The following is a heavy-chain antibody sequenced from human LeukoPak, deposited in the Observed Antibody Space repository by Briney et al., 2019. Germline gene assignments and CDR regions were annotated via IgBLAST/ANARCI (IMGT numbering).Heavy chain of an antibody. V-gene: IGHV3-23*01. CDR1: GFTLSSYA. D-gene: IGHD3-9*01. CDR3: TRDLMDYDLSTGLHHYYMDV. Sequence: GGSLRLSCAASGFTLSSYAMSWVRQAPGKGLEWVSSITGSGGSTRYADFVKGRFTISRDNSENTLYLQLNSLRVEDTAVYYCTRDLMDYDLSTGLHHYYMDVWGQGTTVTVSS. J-gene: IGHJ6*02. CDR2: ITGSGGST.